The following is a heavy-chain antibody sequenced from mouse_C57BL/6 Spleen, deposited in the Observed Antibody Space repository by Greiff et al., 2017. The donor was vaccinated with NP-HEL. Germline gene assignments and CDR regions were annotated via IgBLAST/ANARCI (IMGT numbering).Heavy chain of an antibody. CDR2: ISDGGSYT. V-gene: IGHV5-4*01. CDR3: AIYGYGYAMDY. CDR1: GFTFSSYA. D-gene: IGHD2-2*01. J-gene: IGHJ4*01. Sequence: EVQLQESGGGLVKPGGSLKLSCAASGFTFSSYAMSWVRQTPEKRLEWVATISDGGSYTYYPDNVKGRFTISRDNAKNNLYLQMSHLKSEDTAMYYCAIYGYGYAMDYWGQGTSVTVSS.